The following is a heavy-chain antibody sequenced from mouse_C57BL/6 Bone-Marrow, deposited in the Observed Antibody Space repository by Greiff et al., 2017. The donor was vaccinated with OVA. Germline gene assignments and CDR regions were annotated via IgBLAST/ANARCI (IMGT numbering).Heavy chain of an antibody. CDR2: INPNNGGT. V-gene: IGHV1-18*01. CDR3: ARRGDGYYWFAY. D-gene: IGHD2-3*01. J-gene: IGHJ3*01. CDR1: GYTFTDYN. Sequence: VQLQQSGPELVKPGASVKIPCKASGYTFTDYNMDWVKQSPGKSLEWIGDINPNNGGTIYNQKFKGKATLTVDKSSSTAYMELRSLTSEDTAVYYCARRGDGYYWFAYWGQGTLVTVSA.